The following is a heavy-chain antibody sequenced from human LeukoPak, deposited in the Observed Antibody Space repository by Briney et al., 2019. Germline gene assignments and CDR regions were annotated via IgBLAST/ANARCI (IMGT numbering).Heavy chain of an antibody. D-gene: IGHD1-26*01. CDR1: GGSFSGYY. J-gene: IGHJ4*02. V-gene: IGHV4-31*11. CDR2: IYYSGST. CDR3: ARSHRWGPLYFDY. Sequence: SETLSLTCAVYGGSFSGYYWSWIRQHPGKGLEWIGYIYYSGSTYYNPSLKSRVTISVDTSKNQFSLKLSSVTAADTAVYYCARSHRWGPLYFDYWGQGTLVTVSS.